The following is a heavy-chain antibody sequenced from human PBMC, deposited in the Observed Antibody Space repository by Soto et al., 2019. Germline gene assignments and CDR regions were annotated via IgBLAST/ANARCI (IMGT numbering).Heavy chain of an antibody. Sequence: GGSLRLSCAASGFSLNDYGMHWVRQPPGKGLEWVADISYDGRNKYYTDSVRGRFTISRDISKVTLYLQMNSLRPEDTAVYYCAKSNRGAYDTPDFWGQGTPVTVSS. V-gene: IGHV3-30*18. CDR2: ISYDGRNK. D-gene: IGHD3-22*01. CDR3: AKSNRGAYDTPDF. J-gene: IGHJ4*02. CDR1: GFSLNDYG.